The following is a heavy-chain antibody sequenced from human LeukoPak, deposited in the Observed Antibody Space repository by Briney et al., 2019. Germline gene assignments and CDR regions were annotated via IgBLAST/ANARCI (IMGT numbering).Heavy chain of an antibody. D-gene: IGHD2-2*01. CDR3: AREERAGVLDY. CDR1: GFTFSSYE. J-gene: IGHJ4*02. V-gene: IGHV3-48*03. CDR2: ISSSGSTI. Sequence: GGSVRLSCAASGFTFSSYEMNWVRQAPGKGLEWVSYISSSGSTIYYADSVKGRFTITRDNAKNSLYLQMNSLRAEDTAVYYCAREERAGVLDYWGQGTLVTVSS.